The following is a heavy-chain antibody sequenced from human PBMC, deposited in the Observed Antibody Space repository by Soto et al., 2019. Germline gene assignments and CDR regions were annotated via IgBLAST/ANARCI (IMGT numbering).Heavy chain of an antibody. Sequence: SETLSLTCTVSGGSISSGDYYWSWIRQPPGKGLEWIGYIYYSGSTYYNPSLKSRVTISVDTSKNQFSLKLSSVTAADTAVYYCARGSLSDRDLHAYWGQGTLVTVSS. CDR1: GGSISSGDYY. J-gene: IGHJ4*02. CDR2: IYYSGST. D-gene: IGHD2-8*01. V-gene: IGHV4-30-4*01. CDR3: ARGSLSDRDLHAY.